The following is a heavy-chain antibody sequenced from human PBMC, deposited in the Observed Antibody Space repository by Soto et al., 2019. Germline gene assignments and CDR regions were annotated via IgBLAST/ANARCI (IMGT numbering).Heavy chain of an antibody. V-gene: IGHV3-23*01. J-gene: IGHJ5*02. CDR3: ARELSNWFDP. CDR2: ISGSGFNT. Sequence: QPGGSLRLSCAASGFTFSNYAMSWVRQAPGKGLEWISAISGSGFNTYYARSVKGRFTISRDNSKNTLYLQMNSLRAEDTAVYYCARELSNWFDPWGQGTLVTVSS. CDR1: GFTFSNYA.